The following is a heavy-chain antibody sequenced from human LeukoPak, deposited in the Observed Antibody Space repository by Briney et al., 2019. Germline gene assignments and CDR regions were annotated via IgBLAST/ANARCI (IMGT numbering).Heavy chain of an antibody. V-gene: IGHV3-74*01. D-gene: IGHD3-10*01. CDR1: GFTFSSYW. J-gene: IGHJ4*02. CDR3: ASDPPKRDYYGSGSYEN. Sequence: PGGSLRLSCAAPGFTFSSYWMHWVRQAPGKGLVWVSRINSDGSSTSYADSVKGRFTISRDNAKNTLYLQMNSLRAEDTAVYYCASDPPKRDYYGSGSYENWGQGTLVTVSS. CDR2: INSDGSST.